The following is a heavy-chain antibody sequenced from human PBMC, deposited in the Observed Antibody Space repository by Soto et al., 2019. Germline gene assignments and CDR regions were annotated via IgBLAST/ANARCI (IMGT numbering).Heavy chain of an antibody. CDR1: GYTFPDYW. J-gene: IGHJ6*02. V-gene: IGHV5-51*01. CDR3: ARQISNFRYHYYAMDV. D-gene: IGHD4-4*01. CDR2: IYPGDSDT. Sequence: ESLQLSCKGCGYTFPDYWIGWVRQLPGKGLEWMGIIYPGDSDTRYSPSFQGHVTITVDKSTSTAYLQWKTLKASDTAMYYCARQISNFRYHYYAMDVWGQGTTVTVSS.